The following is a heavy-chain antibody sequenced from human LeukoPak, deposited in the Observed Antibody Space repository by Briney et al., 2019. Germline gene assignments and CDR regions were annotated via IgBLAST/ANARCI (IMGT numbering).Heavy chain of an antibody. D-gene: IGHD3-22*01. Sequence: SETLSLTCTVSGASISTYYWSWIRQPAGKGLEWIGHIYTSESTNYNPSLESRVTMSVDTSKNQFSLKLTSVTAADTAVYYCARVYYDSTGYYYRTRYYFDFWGQGTLVTVSS. CDR1: GASISTYY. V-gene: IGHV4-4*07. J-gene: IGHJ4*02. CDR3: ARVYYDSTGYYYRTRYYFDF. CDR2: IYTSEST.